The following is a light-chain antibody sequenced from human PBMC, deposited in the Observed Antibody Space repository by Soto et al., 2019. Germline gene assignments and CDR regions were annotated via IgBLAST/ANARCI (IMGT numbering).Light chain of an antibody. J-gene: IGKJ4*01. CDR1: QSVSSSY. V-gene: IGKV3-20*01. CDR3: QQYGRSLT. CDR2: GAS. Sequence: EIALTQSPGTLSSSPGERAILSCRASQSVSSSYSACYQQNPGQAPRLLIYGASSRATGIPDRFSGSGSGTDFTLTIGILEHEDVAVYYCQQYGRSLTFGGGTKVDIK.